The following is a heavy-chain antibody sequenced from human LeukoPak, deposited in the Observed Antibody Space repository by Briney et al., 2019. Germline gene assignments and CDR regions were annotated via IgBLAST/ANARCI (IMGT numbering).Heavy chain of an antibody. V-gene: IGHV3-74*03. CDR3: ARVPHCSSSSCYSWFDP. J-gene: IGHJ5*02. Sequence: GGCLRLSCAASGFTFSSYYMHWVRQAPGKGLVWVSRINSDGSSTTYADSVKGRFTISRDNAKNTLYLQMNSLRAEDTAVYHCARVPHCSSSSCYSWFDPWGQGTLVTVSS. CDR1: GFTFSSYY. CDR2: INSDGSST. D-gene: IGHD2-2*01.